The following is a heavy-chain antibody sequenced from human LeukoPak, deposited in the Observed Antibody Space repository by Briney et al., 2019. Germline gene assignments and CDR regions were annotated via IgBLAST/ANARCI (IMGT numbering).Heavy chain of an antibody. J-gene: IGHJ4*02. V-gene: IGHV5-51*01. D-gene: IGHD6-19*01. CDR1: GYSFTNYW. CDR2: IYLGDSDT. CDR3: ARHPSYTSGWPLDY. Sequence: GESLKISCKGSGYSFTNYWIGWVRQMPGKGLEWMGIIYLGDSDTRYSPSFQGQVTISADKSISTAYLQWSSLKASDTAIYYCARHPSYTSGWPLDYWGQGALVTVSS.